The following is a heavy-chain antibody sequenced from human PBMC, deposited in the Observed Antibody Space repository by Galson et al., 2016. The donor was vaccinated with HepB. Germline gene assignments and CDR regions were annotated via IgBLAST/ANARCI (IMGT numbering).Heavy chain of an antibody. Sequence: SLRLSCAGSGFSFSTYAVHWVRQTPGKGLEWVAVIWSGAIKKYYADSVEGRFTISRDDSESTVYLQINTLRVEDTAMYYCASSIAVAGIIDYWGQGTLVTVSS. CDR1: GFSFSTYA. J-gene: IGHJ4*02. CDR2: IWSGAIKK. V-gene: IGHV3-33*01. CDR3: ASSIAVAGIIDY. D-gene: IGHD6-19*01.